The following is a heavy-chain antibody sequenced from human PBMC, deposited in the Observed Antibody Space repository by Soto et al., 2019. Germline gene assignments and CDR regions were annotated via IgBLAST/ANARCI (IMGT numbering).Heavy chain of an antibody. Sequence: GGSLRLSCAASGFTFSGSAMHWVRQASGKGLEWVGRIRSKANSYATAYAASVKGRFTISRDDSKNTAYLQMNSLKTEDTAVYYCTRLSERYCSGGSCYSVIPWCDPWGQGTLVTVSS. CDR3: TRLSERYCSGGSCYSVIPWCDP. V-gene: IGHV3-73*01. CDR1: GFTFSGSA. D-gene: IGHD2-15*01. J-gene: IGHJ5*02. CDR2: IRSKANSYAT.